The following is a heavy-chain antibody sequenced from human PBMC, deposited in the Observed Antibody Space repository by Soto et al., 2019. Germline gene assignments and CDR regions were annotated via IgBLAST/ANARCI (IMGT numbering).Heavy chain of an antibody. V-gene: IGHV4-30-4*01. CDR1: GDSISSADYY. CDR2: IFYSGTT. D-gene: IGHD1-1*01. Sequence: TLSLTCTVSGDSISSADYYWSLILHTPGKGLEWIGHIFYSGTTYYNPSLKSRLTISVDTSKNHFSLRLTSVTAADTAVYYCARDLWVEPELYYYGMDVWGQGTTVTVSS. CDR3: ARDLWVEPELYYYGMDV. J-gene: IGHJ6*02.